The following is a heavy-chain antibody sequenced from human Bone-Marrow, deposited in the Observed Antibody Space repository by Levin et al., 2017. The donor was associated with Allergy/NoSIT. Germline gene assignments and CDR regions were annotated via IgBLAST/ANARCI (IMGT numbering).Heavy chain of an antibody. CDR3: AREGQSLVRGANDY. CDR2: ISPTSNTI. CDR1: GFTFGDSY. Sequence: SCAASGFTFGDSYMTWIRQSPGKGLEWISYISPTSNTIYYADSVRGRFTISRDNADKSLHLQMDSLRVEDTGLYYCAREGQSLVRGANDYWGQGILVTVYS. J-gene: IGHJ4*02. D-gene: IGHD2-8*02. V-gene: IGHV3-11*01.